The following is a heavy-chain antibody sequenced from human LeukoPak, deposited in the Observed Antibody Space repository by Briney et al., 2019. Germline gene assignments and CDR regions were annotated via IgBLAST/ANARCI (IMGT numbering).Heavy chain of an antibody. CDR3: AKDLRALLRYFDWLPDY. CDR2: ISSSARST. Sequence: GGTLRLSCSASGFTFTIYGMSWVRQAPGKGLEWVSGISSSARSTFYADSVKGRFTISRDNSKNTLYLQMNSLRAEDTAVYYCAKDLRALLRYFDWLPDYWGQGTLVTVSS. J-gene: IGHJ4*02. CDR1: GFTFTIYG. V-gene: IGHV3-23*01. D-gene: IGHD3-9*01.